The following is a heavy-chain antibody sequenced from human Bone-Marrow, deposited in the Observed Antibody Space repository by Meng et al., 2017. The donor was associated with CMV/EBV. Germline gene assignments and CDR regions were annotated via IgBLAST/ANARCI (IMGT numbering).Heavy chain of an antibody. V-gene: IGHV2-5*02. D-gene: IGHD2-15*01. CDR3: AHGSPGWYAFDP. J-gene: IGHJ5*02. CDR1: GFSLSTSGVG. CDR2: IYWDDDK. Sequence: QITLKESGPTLVKPTQTLTLTCTFSGFSLSTSGVGVGWIRQPPGKALEWLALIYWDDDKRYSPSLKSRFTITKDTSKNQVVLTMTNMDPVDTATYYCAHGSPGWYAFDPWGQGPLVTVAS.